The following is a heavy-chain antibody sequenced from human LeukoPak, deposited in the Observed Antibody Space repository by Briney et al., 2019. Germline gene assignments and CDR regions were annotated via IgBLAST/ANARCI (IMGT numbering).Heavy chain of an antibody. J-gene: IGHJ4*02. CDR1: GFTFSDYY. CDR2: IYSGGST. CDR3: ARERDLDY. V-gene: IGHV3-53*01. Sequence: GGSLRLSCAASGFTFSDYYMSWIRRAPGKGLEWVSVIYSGGSTYYADSVKGRFTISRDNSKNTLYLQMNSLRAEDTAVYYCARERDLDYWGQGTLVTVSS.